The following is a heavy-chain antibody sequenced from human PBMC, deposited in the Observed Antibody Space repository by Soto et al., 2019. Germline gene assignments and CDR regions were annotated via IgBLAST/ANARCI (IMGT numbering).Heavy chain of an antibody. J-gene: IGHJ4*02. V-gene: IGHV3-23*01. D-gene: IGHD2-15*01. Sequence: EVQLLESGGGLVQPGGSLRLSCAASGFTFSSYAMSWVRQAPGKGLEWVSAISGSGGSTYYADAVKARFTISRDNSKHPLYLQMSSLRAEDTAVYYCAKVAGGYCSGGSCYPFAYWGQGTLVTVSS. CDR1: GFTFSSYA. CDR2: ISGSGGST. CDR3: AKVAGGYCSGGSCYPFAY.